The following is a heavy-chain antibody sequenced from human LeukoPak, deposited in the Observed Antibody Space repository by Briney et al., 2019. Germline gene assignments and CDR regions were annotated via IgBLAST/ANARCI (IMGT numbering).Heavy chain of an antibody. J-gene: IGHJ2*01. D-gene: IGHD1-26*01. V-gene: IGHV5-51*01. CDR2: IYPGDSDT. CDR1: GYSFTSYW. CDR3: ARQKTELASYWYFDL. Sequence: GESLKISCKGSGYSFTSYWIGWVRQMPGKGLEWMGIIYPGDSDTRYSPSFQGQVTISADKSISTAYLQWSSLKASDTAMYYCARQKTELASYWYFDLWGRGTLVTVSS.